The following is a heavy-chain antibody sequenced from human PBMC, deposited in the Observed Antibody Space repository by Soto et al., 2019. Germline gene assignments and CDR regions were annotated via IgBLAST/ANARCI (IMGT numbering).Heavy chain of an antibody. CDR2: INNNSGRK. Sequence: GGSLRLSCAASGFFFSSYTMNWVRQAPGKGLEWVSSINNNSGRKYYADSVKGRFTISRDNSENTLFLQMNSLKAEDTAVYFCAKDGDYEYFDYWGQGTQVTVSS. CDR1: GFFFSSYT. CDR3: AKDGDYEYFDY. J-gene: IGHJ4*02. D-gene: IGHD3-22*01. V-gene: IGHV3-23*01.